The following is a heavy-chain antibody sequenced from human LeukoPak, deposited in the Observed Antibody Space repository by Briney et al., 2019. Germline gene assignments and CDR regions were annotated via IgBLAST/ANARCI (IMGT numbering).Heavy chain of an antibody. CDR1: GGTFSSYA. V-gene: IGHV1-69*13. CDR3: ARVDYYDSSGYSYYFDY. J-gene: IGHJ4*02. Sequence: ASVKVSCTASGGTFSSYAISWVRQAPGQGLEWMGGIIPIFGTANYAQKFQGRVTITADESTSTAYMELSSLRSEDTAVYYCARVDYYDSSGYSYYFDYWGQGTLVTVSS. CDR2: IIPIFGTA. D-gene: IGHD3-22*01.